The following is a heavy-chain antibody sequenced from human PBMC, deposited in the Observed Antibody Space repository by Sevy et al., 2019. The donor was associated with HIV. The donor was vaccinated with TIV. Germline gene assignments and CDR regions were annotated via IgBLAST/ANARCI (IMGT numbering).Heavy chain of an antibody. CDR1: GFTFNTYG. V-gene: IGHV1-18*01. Sequence: ASVKVSCKASGFTFNTYGFTWVRQAPGQGLEWMGWISGYNGNTKYSQKFQDRVTMTTDTSTTTVYMNLRSLGSDDTAVYYCARFFSNKWYFDYWGQGTLVTVSS. D-gene: IGHD4-4*01. CDR2: ISGYNGNT. J-gene: IGHJ4*02. CDR3: ARFFSNKWYFDY.